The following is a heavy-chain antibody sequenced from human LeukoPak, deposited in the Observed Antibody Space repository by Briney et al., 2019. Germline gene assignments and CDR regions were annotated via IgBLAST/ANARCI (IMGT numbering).Heavy chain of an antibody. V-gene: IGHV3-7*05. CDR3: AKGSAYDPRDY. J-gene: IGHJ4*02. Sequence: GGSLRLSCAASGFTFRTYWMSWVRQAPRKGLEWVANIDQDASEKYYLDSVMGRFTISRDNAKNTLYLQMNSLRAEDTAVYYCAKGSAYDPRDYWGQGTLVTVSS. CDR1: GFTFRTYW. D-gene: IGHD3-22*01. CDR2: IDQDASEK.